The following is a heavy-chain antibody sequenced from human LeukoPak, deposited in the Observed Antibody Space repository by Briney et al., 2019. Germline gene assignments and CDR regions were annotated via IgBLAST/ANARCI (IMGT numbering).Heavy chain of an antibody. J-gene: IGHJ4*02. V-gene: IGHV3-15*01. D-gene: IGHD7-27*01. CDR2: IISKTDGGRT. Sequence: GGALRLSCAASGFSVSNAWMGWGRQAPGKGLEWVGRIISKTDGGRTDYAAPAKDRFTISRDDSTRTLYLQMNSLKTEDTAVYYCAATLRSPGAFDYWGQGTLVTVSS. CDR1: GFSVSNAW. CDR3: AATLRSPGAFDY.